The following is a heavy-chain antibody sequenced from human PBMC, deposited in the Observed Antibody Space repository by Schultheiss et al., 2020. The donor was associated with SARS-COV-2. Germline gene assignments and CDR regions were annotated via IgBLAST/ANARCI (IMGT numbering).Heavy chain of an antibody. CDR1: GFTFSSYA. D-gene: IGHD3-22*01. Sequence: GESLKISCAASGFTFSSYAMSWVRQAPGKGLEWVSAISATAGTIYYADSVQGRFTLSRDNSKNMVFLQMNSLRAEDTAIYYCAKDFYYDSSGSLDYWGQGTLVTVSS. V-gene: IGHV3-23*01. J-gene: IGHJ4*02. CDR2: ISATAGTI. CDR3: AKDFYYDSSGSLDY.